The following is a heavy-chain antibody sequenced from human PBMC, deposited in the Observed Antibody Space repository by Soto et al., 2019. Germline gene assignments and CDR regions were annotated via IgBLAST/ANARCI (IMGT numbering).Heavy chain of an antibody. CDR3: ARESGGYDSSTRYGLDV. CDR2: IYYSGST. CDR1: GGSISSVGHY. J-gene: IGHJ6*02. Sequence: SETLSLTCSVSGGSISSVGHYWTWIRQQPGKGLEWIGYIYYSGSTDYNPSLKSRVTISVDRSKNQFSLNLSSVTAADTAIYYCARESGGYDSSTRYGLDVLGQGTTVTVSS. V-gene: IGHV4-31*03. D-gene: IGHD6-25*01.